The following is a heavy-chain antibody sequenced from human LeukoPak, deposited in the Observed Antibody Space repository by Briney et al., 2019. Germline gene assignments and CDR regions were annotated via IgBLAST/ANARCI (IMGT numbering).Heavy chain of an antibody. D-gene: IGHD1-1*01. Sequence: AGGSLRLSCAASGFTFRRYAMNWVRQAPGKGLEWISAISGSDNNTYYADSVKGRFTISRDNSKNTLYLQMNSLRAEDTAVYYCAREVPKTVDAFDIWGQGTMVTVSS. CDR3: AREVPKTVDAFDI. CDR2: ISGSDNNT. CDR1: GFTFRRYA. J-gene: IGHJ3*02. V-gene: IGHV3-23*01.